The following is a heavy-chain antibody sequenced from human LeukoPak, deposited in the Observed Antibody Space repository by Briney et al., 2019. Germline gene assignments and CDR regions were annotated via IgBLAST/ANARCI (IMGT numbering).Heavy chain of an antibody. CDR1: GFTFSNYG. J-gene: IGHJ4*02. CDR3: AKDDERFDY. V-gene: IGHV3-23*01. D-gene: IGHD5-24*01. Sequence: PGGSLRLSCAASGFTFSNYGMSWVRQAPGKGLEWVSAISGSGGSTYYADSVKGRFTISRDNSKNTLYLQMNSLRAEDAAVYYCAKDDERFDYWGQGTLVTVSS. CDR2: ISGSGGST.